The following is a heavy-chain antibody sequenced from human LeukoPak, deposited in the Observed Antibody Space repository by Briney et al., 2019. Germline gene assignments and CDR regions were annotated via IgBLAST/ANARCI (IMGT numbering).Heavy chain of an antibody. D-gene: IGHD1-26*01. CDR2: IHYSGST. CDR3: VRSGTAFYFDC. Sequence: SETLSLTCSVSGGSINSSDFYWRWIRQSPGKGLEWIASIHYSGSTYYNPSFESRFTISVDTSKNQFSLKLDSVTAADTAVYYCVRSGTAFYFDCWGQGTLVTVSS. V-gene: IGHV4-39*07. CDR1: GGSINSSDFY. J-gene: IGHJ4*01.